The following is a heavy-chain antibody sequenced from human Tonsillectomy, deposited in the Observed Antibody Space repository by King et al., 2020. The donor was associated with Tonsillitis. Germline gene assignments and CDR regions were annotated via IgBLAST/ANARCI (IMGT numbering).Heavy chain of an antibody. CDR1: GFTFSSYD. D-gene: IGHD3-10*01. CDR2: IGTAGDT. V-gene: IGHV3-13*01. Sequence: VQLVESGGGLVQPGGSLRLSCAASGFTFSSYDMHWVRQATGKGLEWVSAIGTAGDTYYPGSVKGRFTISRENAKNSLYLQMNSLRAGDTAVYYCARGEPRWYYYGSGSLSFDPWGQGTLVTVSS. J-gene: IGHJ5*02. CDR3: ARGEPRWYYYGSGSLSFDP.